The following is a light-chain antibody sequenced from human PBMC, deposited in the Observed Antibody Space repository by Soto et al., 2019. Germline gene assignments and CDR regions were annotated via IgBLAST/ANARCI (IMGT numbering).Light chain of an antibody. CDR3: QQYNNWPIT. CDR1: QSVSSN. CDR2: GVS. Sequence: IVLTQSPDTLSLSPGERATLSCRASQSVSSNYLAWYQQKLGQAPRLLIYGVSTRATGIPARFSGSGSGTEFTLTISSLQSEDFEIYYCQQYNNWPITFGQGTRLEIK. V-gene: IGKV3-15*01. J-gene: IGKJ5*01.